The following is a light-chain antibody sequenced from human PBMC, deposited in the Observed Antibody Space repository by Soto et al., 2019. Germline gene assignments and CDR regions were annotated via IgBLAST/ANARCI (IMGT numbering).Light chain of an antibody. Sequence: EIVLTQSPGTLSLSPGERATLSCRASLSVSSSYLAWYQQKPGQALRLLIYGTSNRATGIPDRFSGSGSRTDFTLSISRLEPEDFAVYYCQQYGSSPPFTFGQGTKVEIK. CDR1: LSVSSSY. V-gene: IGKV3-20*01. J-gene: IGKJ2*01. CDR2: GTS. CDR3: QQYGSSPPFT.